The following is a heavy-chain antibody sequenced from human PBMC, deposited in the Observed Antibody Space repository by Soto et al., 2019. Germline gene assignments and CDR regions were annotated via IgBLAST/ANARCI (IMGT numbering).Heavy chain of an antibody. D-gene: IGHD6-13*01. Sequence: QVQLVQSGAEVKKPGASVKVSCKASGYTFTSYGISWVRQAPGQGLEWMGWISAYNGNTNYAQKLQGRVTMTTDTSTSTAYRELRSLRSDDTAVYYCASDTPYSRLTNWFDPWGQGTLVTVSS. J-gene: IGHJ5*02. V-gene: IGHV1-18*01. CDR2: ISAYNGNT. CDR1: GYTFTSYG. CDR3: ASDTPYSRLTNWFDP.